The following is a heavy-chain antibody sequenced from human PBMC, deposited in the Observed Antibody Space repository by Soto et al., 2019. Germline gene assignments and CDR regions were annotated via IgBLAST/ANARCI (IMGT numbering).Heavy chain of an antibody. CDR3: ARDASPSYCSSTSCYGTYGMDV. Sequence: GGSLRLSCAASGFTFSSYGMHWVRQAPGKGLEWVAVIWYDGSNKYYADSGKGRFTISRDNSKNTLYLQMNSLVAEHTAVYYCARDASPSYCSSTSCYGTYGMDVWGQGTTVTVSS. D-gene: IGHD2-2*01. CDR1: GFTFSSYG. CDR2: IWYDGSNK. J-gene: IGHJ6*02. V-gene: IGHV3-33*01.